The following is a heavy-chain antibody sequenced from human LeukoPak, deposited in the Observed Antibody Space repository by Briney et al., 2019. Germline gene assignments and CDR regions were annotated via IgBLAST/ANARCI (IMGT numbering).Heavy chain of an antibody. CDR2: IYYRGST. Sequence: SETLSLTCTVSGGSISSTIYYWGWIRQPPGKGLEWIGSIYYRGSTYYNPSLKSRVAISVDTSKNQFSLKLSSVTAADTAVYYCVRDSRSGWGNWFDPWGQGTLVTVSS. CDR3: VRDSRSGWGNWFDP. J-gene: IGHJ5*02. V-gene: IGHV4-39*07. D-gene: IGHD6-19*01. CDR1: GGSISSTIYY.